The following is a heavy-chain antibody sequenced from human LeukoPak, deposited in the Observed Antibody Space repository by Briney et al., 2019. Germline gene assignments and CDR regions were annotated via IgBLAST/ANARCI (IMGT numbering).Heavy chain of an antibody. J-gene: IGHJ6*03. CDR1: GFTFSDYY. CDR2: ISSSGSTI. D-gene: IGHD2/OR15-2a*01. Sequence: GGSLRLSCAASGFTFSDYYMSWIRQAPGKGLEWVSYISSSGSTIYYADSVKGRFTISRDNAKNSLYLQMSSLRVEDSAVYYCASFSIRTGAYYLDVWGKGTTDAVSS. V-gene: IGHV3-11*04. CDR3: ASFSIRTGAYYLDV.